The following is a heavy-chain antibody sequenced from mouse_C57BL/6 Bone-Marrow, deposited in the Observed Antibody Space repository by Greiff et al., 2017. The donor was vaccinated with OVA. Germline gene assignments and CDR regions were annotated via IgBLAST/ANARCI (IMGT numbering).Heavy chain of an antibody. Sequence: EVQRVESGGGLVKPGGSLKLSCAASGFTFSSYAMSWVRQTPEKRLEWVATISDGGSYTYYPDNVKGRFTISRDNAKNNLYLQMSHLKSEDTAMYYCARDTTTVVDWYFDVWGTGTTVTVSS. CDR1: GFTFSSYA. D-gene: IGHD1-1*01. CDR3: ARDTTTVVDWYFDV. J-gene: IGHJ1*03. V-gene: IGHV5-4*01. CDR2: ISDGGSYT.